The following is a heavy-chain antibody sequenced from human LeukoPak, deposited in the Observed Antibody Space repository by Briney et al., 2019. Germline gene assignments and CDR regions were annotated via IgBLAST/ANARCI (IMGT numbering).Heavy chain of an antibody. CDR2: IYSTGSI. Sequence: KPSETLSLTCTLSGGSFSNYYWTWIRQPPGKGLEWLGYIYSTGSISYNPLESRVTISIDTSKNTFSLKLTSVTAADTAVYFCARWNLDLAYDIWGQGTMVTVSS. J-gene: IGHJ3*02. CDR1: GGSFSNYY. V-gene: IGHV4-59*08. D-gene: IGHD1-1*01. CDR3: ARWNLDLAYDI.